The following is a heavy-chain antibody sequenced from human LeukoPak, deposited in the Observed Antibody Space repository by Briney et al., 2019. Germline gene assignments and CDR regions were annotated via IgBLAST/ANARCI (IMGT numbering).Heavy chain of an antibody. CDR3: ASESSSSSY. V-gene: IGHV4-59*08. CDR1: GGSISSYY. Sequence: PSETLSLTCTVSGGSISSYYWSWIRQPPGKGLEWIGYIYHTVSTNYNPSLKSRVTISVDTSKNHFSLKLSSVTAADTAVYYCASESSSSSYWGQGTLVTVSS. D-gene: IGHD6-6*01. CDR2: IYHTVST. J-gene: IGHJ4*02.